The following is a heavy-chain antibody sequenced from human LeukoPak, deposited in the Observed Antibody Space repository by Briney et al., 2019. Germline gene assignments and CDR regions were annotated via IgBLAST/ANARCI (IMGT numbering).Heavy chain of an antibody. CDR1: GYTFTGYY. Sequence: GASVKVSCKASGYTFTGYYMHWVRQAPGQGLEWMGWINPNSGGTNYAQKFQGRVTITRNTSISTAYMELSSLRSEDTAVYYCARGRLRYFDWLLYNYYYYYMDVWGKGTTVTVSS. CDR2: INPNSGGT. V-gene: IGHV1-2*02. J-gene: IGHJ6*03. CDR3: ARGRLRYFDWLLYNYYYYYMDV. D-gene: IGHD3-9*01.